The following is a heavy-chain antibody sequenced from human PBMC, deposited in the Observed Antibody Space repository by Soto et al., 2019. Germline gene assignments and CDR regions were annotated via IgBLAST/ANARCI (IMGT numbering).Heavy chain of an antibody. V-gene: IGHV4-30-4*01. CDR1: GGSISSGDYY. J-gene: IGHJ5*02. CDR2: IYYSGST. CDR3: AREGYDFWSGYYSWFGP. D-gene: IGHD3-3*01. Sequence: PSETLSLTCTVSGGSISSGDYYWSWIRQPPGKGLEWIGYIYYSGSTYYNPSLKSRVTISVDTSKNQFSLKLSSVTAADTAVYYCAREGYDFWSGYYSWFGPWGQGTLVTVSS.